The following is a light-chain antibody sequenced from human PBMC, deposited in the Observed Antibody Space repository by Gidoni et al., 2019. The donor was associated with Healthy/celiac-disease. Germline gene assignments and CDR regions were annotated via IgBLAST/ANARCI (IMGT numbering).Light chain of an antibody. CDR2: GNS. J-gene: IGLJ2*01. CDR1: SSNIGAGYD. Sequence: QSVLTPPPPVSGAPGPKVTLSSTGSSSNIGAGYDVHWYQQLPGTAPKLLIYGNSHRPSGVPDRFSGSKSGTSASLAITGLQAEDEADYYCQSYDSSLSVVVFGGGTKLTVL. CDR3: QSYDSSLSVVV. V-gene: IGLV1-40*01.